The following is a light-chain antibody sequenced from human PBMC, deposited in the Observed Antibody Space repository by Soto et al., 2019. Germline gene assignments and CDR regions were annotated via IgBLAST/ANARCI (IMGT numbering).Light chain of an antibody. V-gene: IGLV1-40*01. CDR3: QSYDSSLSGSV. Sequence: QSVLTQPPSVSGAPGQRVTISCTGSSSNLGAGYHVHWYQQLPGTAPKLLIYGNSNRPSGVPDRFSGSKSGTSASLAITGLQAEDEADYYCQSYDSSLSGSVFGGGTQLTVL. CDR1: SSNLGAGYH. J-gene: IGLJ7*01. CDR2: GNS.